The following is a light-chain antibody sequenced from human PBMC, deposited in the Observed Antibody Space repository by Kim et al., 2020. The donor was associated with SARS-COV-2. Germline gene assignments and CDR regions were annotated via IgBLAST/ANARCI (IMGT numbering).Light chain of an antibody. CDR2: EAS. CDR3: QQHETSPPT. CDR1: QSLRSRS. J-gene: IGKJ1*01. Sequence: SPGESATLTCRASQSLRSRSLVWYQQKPGQAPRLLIYEASYRATGIPDRFSGSGSETDVTLTISRLEPDDFALYYCQQHETSPPTFGRGTKVDIK. V-gene: IGKV3-20*01.